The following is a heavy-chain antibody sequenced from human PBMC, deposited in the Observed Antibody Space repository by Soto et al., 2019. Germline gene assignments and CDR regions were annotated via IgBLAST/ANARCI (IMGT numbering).Heavy chain of an antibody. Sequence: EVQLLESGGGLVQPGGSLRLSCAASGFTFSSYAMSWVRQAPGKGLEWVSAISGSGGSTYYADSVKGRFTISRDNSENTLYLQMNSLRAEDTAVYYCAKDRAHITMIVVVITSLGFDYWGQGTLVTVSS. V-gene: IGHV3-23*01. CDR3: AKDRAHITMIVVVITSLGFDY. D-gene: IGHD3-22*01. CDR2: ISGSGGST. CDR1: GFTFSSYA. J-gene: IGHJ4*02.